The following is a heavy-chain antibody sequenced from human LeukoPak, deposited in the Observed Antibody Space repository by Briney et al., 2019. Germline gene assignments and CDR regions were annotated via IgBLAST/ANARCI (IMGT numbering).Heavy chain of an antibody. J-gene: IGHJ4*02. V-gene: IGHV1-8*01. CDR3: ARYDYSEYYFDY. D-gene: IGHD4-11*01. CDR2: MNPNSGNT. CDR1: GYTFTSYD. Sequence: ALVKVSCKASGYTFTSYDINWVRQATGQGLEWMGWMNPNSGNTGYAQKFQGRVTMTRNTSISTAYMELSSLRSEDTAVYYCARYDYSEYYFDYWGQGTLVTVSS.